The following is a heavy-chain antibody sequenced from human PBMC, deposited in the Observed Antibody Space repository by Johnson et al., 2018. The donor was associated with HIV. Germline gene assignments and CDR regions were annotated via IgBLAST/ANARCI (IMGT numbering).Heavy chain of an antibody. CDR3: ATEKVYCGSGGCHGVAFDL. Sequence: QVQLVESGGDVVRPGGSLRLSCAASGLTFDDYGMHGVRQAPGKGLAWVAVISYDGSNKYYADFVKGRFTISSDNFKNTLYLQMNSLKTEDTAVYYCATEKVYCGSGGCHGVAFDLWGQVTMVTVSA. V-gene: IGHV3-30*03. D-gene: IGHD2-2*01. CDR2: ISYDGSNK. CDR1: GLTFDDYG. J-gene: IGHJ3*01.